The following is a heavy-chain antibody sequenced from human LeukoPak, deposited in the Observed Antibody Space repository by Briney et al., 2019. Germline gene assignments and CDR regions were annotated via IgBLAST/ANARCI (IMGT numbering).Heavy chain of an antibody. V-gene: IGHV1-2*02. CDR3: ARVTTKTFYWYYHL. CDR2: FNTNNGDA. D-gene: IGHD4-17*01. CDR1: SFNGYH. Sequence: ASVKVSCKGSFNGYHIHWLRRAPGQGLEWMGWFNTNNGDADHAQRFQGRVTMSKNTSISTAYLDLSSLTSDDTAVYFCARVTTKTFYWYYHLWGPGTLVTVSS. J-gene: IGHJ2*01.